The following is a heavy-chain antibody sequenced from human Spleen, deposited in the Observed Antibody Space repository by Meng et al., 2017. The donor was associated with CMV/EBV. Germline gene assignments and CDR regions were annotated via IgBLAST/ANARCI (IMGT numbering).Heavy chain of an antibody. J-gene: IGHJ4*02. D-gene: IGHD2-2*01. CDR1: GFTVGSNY. V-gene: IGHV3-66*02. CDR2: IYHGGTT. Sequence: GGSLRLSCVASGFTVGSNYLTWVRQAPGKGLAWVSLIYHGGTTKYADSVKGRFTISRDNSKNTLYLQMNSLRAEDTAVYYCAKDEGIVVVPPLYWGQGTLVTVSS. CDR3: AKDEGIVVVPPLY.